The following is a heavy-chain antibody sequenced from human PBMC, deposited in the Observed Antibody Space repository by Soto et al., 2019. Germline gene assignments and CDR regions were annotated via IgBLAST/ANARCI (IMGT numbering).Heavy chain of an antibody. CDR2: MNPNSGNT. Sequence: ASVKVSCKASGYTFTSYDINWVRQATGQGLEWMGWMNPNSGNTGYAQKLQGRVTMTRNTSISTAYLDLSSLRSDDTVVYYWASGHIYGGGDCYLPNSFDYWGQGTLVTVSS. V-gene: IGHV1-8*01. J-gene: IGHJ4*02. D-gene: IGHD2-21*01. CDR1: GYTFTSYD. CDR3: ASGHIYGGGDCYLPNSFDY.